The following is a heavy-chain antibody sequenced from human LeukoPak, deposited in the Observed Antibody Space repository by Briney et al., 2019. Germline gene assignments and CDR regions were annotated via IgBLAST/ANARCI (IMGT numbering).Heavy chain of an antibody. J-gene: IGHJ4*02. CDR2: IYYSGST. V-gene: IGHV4-30-4*08. Sequence: SETLSLTCTVSGASLSSYYWTWICQPPWKGLEWIGYIYYSGSTYYNPSLKSRVTISVDTSKNQFSLKLSSVTAADTAVYYCAREGKQQLVPRYWGQGTLVTVSS. CDR3: AREGKQQLVPRY. CDR1: GASLSSYY. D-gene: IGHD6-13*01.